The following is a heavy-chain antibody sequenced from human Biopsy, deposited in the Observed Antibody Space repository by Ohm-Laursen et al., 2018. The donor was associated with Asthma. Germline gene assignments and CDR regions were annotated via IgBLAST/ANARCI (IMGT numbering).Heavy chain of an antibody. CDR1: GFTFGDYW. V-gene: IGHV3-7*01. D-gene: IGHD3-3*02. J-gene: IGHJ1*01. CDR2: IKHDGTEK. CDR3: ARTFHFWGPYPAEHYQL. Sequence: GSLRLSCSAFGFTFGDYWMSWVRQVPGKGLEWVANIKHDGTEKNHVDSLKGRFTISRDNAKNSLYLQMNSLRAEDTAVYYCARTFHFWGPYPAEHYQLWGQGTLVTVPS.